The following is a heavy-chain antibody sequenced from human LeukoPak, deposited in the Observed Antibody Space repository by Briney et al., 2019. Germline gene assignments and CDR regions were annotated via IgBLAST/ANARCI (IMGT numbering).Heavy chain of an antibody. J-gene: IGHJ4*02. D-gene: IGHD6-6*01. CDR3: ARMPRYSSSRFFDY. V-gene: IGHV4-34*01. CDR1: GGSFSGYY. CDR2: INHSGST. Sequence: PSETLSLTCAVYGGSFSGYYWSWIRQPPGKGLEWIGEINHSGSTNYNPSLKSRVTISVDTSKNQFSLKLSSVTAADTAVYYCARMPRYSSSRFFDYWGQGTLVTVSS.